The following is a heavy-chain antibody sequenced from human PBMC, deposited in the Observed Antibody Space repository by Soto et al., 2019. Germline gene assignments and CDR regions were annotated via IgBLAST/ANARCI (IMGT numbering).Heavy chain of an antibody. D-gene: IGHD1-26*01. CDR1: GYTFTSYY. V-gene: IGHV1-46*01. J-gene: IGHJ3*02. CDR2: INPSGGST. Sequence: ASVKVSCKAPGYTFTSYYMHWVRQAPGQGLEWMGIINPSGGSTSYAQKFQGRVTMTRDTSTSTVYMELSSLRSEDTAVYYCARPIVGATGGPDAFDIWGQGTMVTVSS. CDR3: ARPIVGATGGPDAFDI.